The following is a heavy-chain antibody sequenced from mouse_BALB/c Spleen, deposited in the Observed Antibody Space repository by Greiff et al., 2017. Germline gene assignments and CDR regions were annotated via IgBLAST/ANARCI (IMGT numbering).Heavy chain of an antibody. CDR2: IWGDGST. V-gene: IGHV2-6-7*01. D-gene: IGHD2-4*01. J-gene: IGHJ4*01. CDR3: ARDPYDYDDGGYYYAMDY. CDR1: GFSLTGYG. Sequence: VQLQQSGPGLVAPSQSLSITCTVSGFSLTGYGVNWVRQPPGKGLEWLGMIWGDGSTDYNSALKSRLSISKDNSKSQVFLKMNSLQTDDTARYYCARDPYDYDDGGYYYAMDYWGQGTSVTVSS.